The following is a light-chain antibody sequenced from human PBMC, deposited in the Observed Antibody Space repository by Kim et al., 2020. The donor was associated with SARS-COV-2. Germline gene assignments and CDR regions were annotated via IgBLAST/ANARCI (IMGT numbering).Light chain of an antibody. CDR2: ANN. J-gene: IGLJ2*01. V-gene: IGLV1-40*01. CDR3: QSYDSSLTVVV. Sequence: RVTISGTGSSSNVGAGYDIHWYQQLPGSAPKLLIYANNNRPSGVPDRFSGSKSGTSASLAITGLQAEDEADYYCQSYDSSLTVVVFGGGTQLTVL. CDR1: SSNVGAGYD.